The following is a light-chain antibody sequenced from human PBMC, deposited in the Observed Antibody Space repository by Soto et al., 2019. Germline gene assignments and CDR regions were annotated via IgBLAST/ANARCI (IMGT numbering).Light chain of an antibody. J-gene: IGKJ3*01. CDR2: GAS. CDR1: QSLSSSY. Sequence: EIVLTQSPGTLSLSPGERATLSCRASQSLSSSYLAWYQQKPGQAPRLLIYGASSRATGIPDRFSGSGSGADFTLTIIRLEPEDFAVYYCQQYISSPFTFGPGTKVDIK. V-gene: IGKV3-20*01. CDR3: QQYISSPFT.